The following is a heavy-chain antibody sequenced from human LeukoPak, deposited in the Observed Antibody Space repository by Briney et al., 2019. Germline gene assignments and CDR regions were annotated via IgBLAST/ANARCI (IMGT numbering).Heavy chain of an antibody. V-gene: IGHV4-39*07. J-gene: IGHJ4*02. CDR3: ARDLDGYNSFDN. CDR2: IYYSGST. CDR1: GDSISSSSYY. D-gene: IGHD5-24*01. Sequence: PSETLSLTCTVSGDSISSSSYYWGWIRQPPEKGLEWIGSIYYSGSTYYNPSLKSRVTMSVDTSRNQFSLKLSSVTAADTAVYYCARDLDGYNSFDNWGQGTLVTVSS.